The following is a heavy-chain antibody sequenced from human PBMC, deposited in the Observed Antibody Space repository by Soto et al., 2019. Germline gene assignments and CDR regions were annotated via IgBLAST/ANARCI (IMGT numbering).Heavy chain of an antibody. D-gene: IGHD6-19*01. J-gene: IGHJ5*02. Sequence: PGGSLRLSCAASGLTFRVFAFSWVRQAPGKGLEWVSTISSDGGGRYYADSVRGRFTISRDNINHTVILEMNSLRPDDTATYSCAGTKWLLQPWFDPWGQGNLVTVGS. CDR1: GLTFRVFA. CDR2: ISSDGGGR. CDR3: AGTKWLLQPWFDP. V-gene: IGHV3-23*01.